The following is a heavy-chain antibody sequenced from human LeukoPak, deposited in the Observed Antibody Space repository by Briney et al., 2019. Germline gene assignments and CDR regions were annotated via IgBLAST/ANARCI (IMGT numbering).Heavy chain of an antibody. J-gene: IGHJ3*02. CDR1: GGSLSRYY. CDR3: ARQGSGGRAFDI. CDR2: INSSRST. Sequence: SETLSLTCIVSGGSLSRYYWSWVRQPPGKGLEWIGYINSSRSTNSNHSLKSRVTISVDTSKSHFSLKMTCVTAAGTAVYYCARQGSGGRAFDIWGQGTIVTVSS. D-gene: IGHD1-26*01. V-gene: IGHV4-59*08.